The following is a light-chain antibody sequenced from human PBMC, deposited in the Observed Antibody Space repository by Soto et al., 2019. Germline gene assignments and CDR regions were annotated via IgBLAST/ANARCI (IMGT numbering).Light chain of an antibody. CDR1: SRDIGGYNY. V-gene: IGLV2-14*01. CDR2: EVS. CDR3: SSYVSSTTFVV. Sequence: QSALTQPASVSGSPGQSITISCTGTSRDIGGYNYVSWHQQHPGKAPKVIITEVSNRPSGVSNRFSGSKSGNTASLTISGLQAEDEADYYCSSYVSSTTFVVFGGGPKLTVL. J-gene: IGLJ2*01.